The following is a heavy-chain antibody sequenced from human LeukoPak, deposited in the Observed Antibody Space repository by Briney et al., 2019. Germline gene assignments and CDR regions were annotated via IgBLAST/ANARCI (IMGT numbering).Heavy chain of an antibody. CDR2: ISGSGGST. CDR3: AKRRGLELLYYYYMDV. J-gene: IGHJ6*03. D-gene: IGHD1-7*01. CDR1: GFTFSSYA. Sequence: GGSLRLSCAASGFTFSSYAMTWVRQATGKGLEWVSAISGSGGSTYYADSVKGRFTISRDNSKNTLFLQMNSLRAEDTAVYYCAKRRGLELLYYYYMDVWGKGTTVTVSS. V-gene: IGHV3-23*01.